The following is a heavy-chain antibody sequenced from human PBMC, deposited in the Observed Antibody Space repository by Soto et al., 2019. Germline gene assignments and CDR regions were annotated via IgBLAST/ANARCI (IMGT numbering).Heavy chain of an antibody. V-gene: IGHV3-73*02. CDR1: GFTFSGSA. CDR2: IRSKANSYAT. Sequence: EVQLVESGGGLVQPGGSLKLSCAASGFTFSGSAMHWVRQASGKGLEWVGRIRSKANSYATAYVASVKGRFTISRDDSKNTAYLQMNSLKTEDTAVYYCTRRTDGSGSYYPTFDPWGQGTLVTVSS. J-gene: IGHJ5*02. CDR3: TRRTDGSGSYYPTFDP. D-gene: IGHD3-10*01.